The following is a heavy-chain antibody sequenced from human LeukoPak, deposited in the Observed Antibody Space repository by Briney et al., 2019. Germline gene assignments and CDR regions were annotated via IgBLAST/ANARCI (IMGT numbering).Heavy chain of an antibody. Sequence: ASEKVSCKAADYIVTTYVVMWVRQAPAQGLGWMGCINTDNGNTNYAQKFQGRVTTTTDTSTIIVYTELRSLRSDDTAVYYCARVAGYSSYYYMDVWGKGTTVTVSS. CDR3: ARVAGYSSYYYMDV. D-gene: IGHD2-21*01. CDR2: INTDNGNT. CDR1: DYIVTTYV. J-gene: IGHJ6*03. V-gene: IGHV1-18*01.